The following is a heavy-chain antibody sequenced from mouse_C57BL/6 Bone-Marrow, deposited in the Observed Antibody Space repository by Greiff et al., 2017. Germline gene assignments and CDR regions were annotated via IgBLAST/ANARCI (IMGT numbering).Heavy chain of an antibody. Sequence: VQVVESGPELVKPGASVKISCKASGYAFSSSWMNWVKQRPGKGLEWIGRIYPGDGDTNYNGKFKGKATLTADKSSSTAYMQLSSLTSEDSAVYCCARLRKGYWGQGTTLTVSS. V-gene: IGHV1-82*01. CDR2: IYPGDGDT. J-gene: IGHJ2*01. CDR1: GYAFSSSW. CDR3: ARLRKGY.